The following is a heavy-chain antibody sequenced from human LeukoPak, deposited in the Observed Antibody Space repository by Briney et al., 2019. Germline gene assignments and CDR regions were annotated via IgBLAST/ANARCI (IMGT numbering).Heavy chain of an antibody. Sequence: GRSLRLSCAASGFTFSSYGMHWVRQAPGKGLEWVAVISYDGSNKYYADSVKGRFTISRDNSKNTLYLQMNSLRAEDTAVYYCARDGYSSSSGRGGYYYYYYMDVWGKGTTVTVSS. D-gene: IGHD6-6*01. V-gene: IGHV3-30*03. CDR3: ARDGYSSSSGRGGYYYYYYMDV. J-gene: IGHJ6*03. CDR2: ISYDGSNK. CDR1: GFTFSSYG.